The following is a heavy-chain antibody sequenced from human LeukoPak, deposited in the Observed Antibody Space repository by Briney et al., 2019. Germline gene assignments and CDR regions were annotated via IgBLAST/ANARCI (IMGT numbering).Heavy chain of an antibody. V-gene: IGHV4-61*08. Sequence: SQTLSLTCAVSGGSISSGGYSWSWIRQPPGKGLEWIGYIYYSGSTNYNPSLKSRVTISVDTSKNQFSLKLSSVTAADTAVYYCARRGIVGAYSFDYWGQGTLVTVSS. J-gene: IGHJ4*02. D-gene: IGHD1-26*01. CDR2: IYYSGST. CDR1: GGSISSGGYS. CDR3: ARRGIVGAYSFDY.